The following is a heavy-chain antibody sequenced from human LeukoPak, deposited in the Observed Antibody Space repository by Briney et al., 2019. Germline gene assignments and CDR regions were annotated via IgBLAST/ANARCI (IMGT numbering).Heavy chain of an antibody. J-gene: IGHJ6*02. D-gene: IGHD3-9*01. V-gene: IGHV4-39*07. CDR1: GGSISSSSYY. CDR2: IYYSGST. CDR3: ARGGLRYFDWLLYYGMDV. Sequence: SETLSLTCTVSGGSISSSSYYWGWIRQPPGKGLEWIGSIYYSGSTYYNPSLKSRVTISVDTSKNQFSLKLSSVTAADTAVYYCARGGLRYFDWLLYYGMDVWGQGTTVTVSS.